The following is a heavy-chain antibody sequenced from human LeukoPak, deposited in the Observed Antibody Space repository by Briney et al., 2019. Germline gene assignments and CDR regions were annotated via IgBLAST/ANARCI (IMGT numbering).Heavy chain of an antibody. Sequence: GASVKVSCKASGYTFTSYYMHWVRQAPGQGLEWMGIINPSGGSTNYAQKFQGRVTITADESTSTAYMELSSLRSEDTAVYYCARGVVFWSGYVGGQYYYYGMDVWGQGTTVTVSS. V-gene: IGHV1-46*01. CDR1: GYTFTSYY. CDR2: INPSGGST. CDR3: ARGVVFWSGYVGGQYYYYGMDV. J-gene: IGHJ6*02. D-gene: IGHD3-3*01.